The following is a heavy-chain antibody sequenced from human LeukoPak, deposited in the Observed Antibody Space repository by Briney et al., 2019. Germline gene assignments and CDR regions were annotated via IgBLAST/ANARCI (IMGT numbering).Heavy chain of an antibody. J-gene: IGHJ4*02. CDR2: ISSSSSYI. Sequence: GGSLRLSCAASGFTFSSYSMTWVRQAPGKGLEWVSSISSSSSYIYYADSVKGRFTISRDNAKNSLYLQMNSLRAEDTAVYYCARENDDYGDFSDYWGQGTLVTVSS. V-gene: IGHV3-21*01. CDR3: ARENDDYGDFSDY. D-gene: IGHD4-17*01. CDR1: GFTFSSYS.